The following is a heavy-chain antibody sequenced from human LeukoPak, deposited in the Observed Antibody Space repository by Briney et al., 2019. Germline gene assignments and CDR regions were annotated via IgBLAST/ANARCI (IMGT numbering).Heavy chain of an antibody. J-gene: IGHJ4*02. CDR2: IYWDDDK. CDR3: ASRGYFVYYFDY. V-gene: IGHV2-5*02. CDR1: GLSLSTSGVG. Sequence: SGPTLVNPTQTLTLTCTFSGLSLSTSGVGVGWIRQPPGKALEWLALIYWDDDKRYSPSLKSRLTITKDTSKNQVVLTMTNMDPVDTATYYCASRGYFVYYFDYWGQGTLVTVSS. D-gene: IGHD3-22*01.